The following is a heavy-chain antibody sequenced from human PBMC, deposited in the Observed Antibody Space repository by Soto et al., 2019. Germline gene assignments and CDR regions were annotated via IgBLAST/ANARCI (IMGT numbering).Heavy chain of an antibody. V-gene: IGHV3-23*01. D-gene: IGHD2-21*01. CDR1: GFTFSSYC. Sequence: EVQLLESGGGLVQPGGSLRLSCAASGFTFSSYCMSWVRQTPGKGLEWVSSIDGSGESTNYADSVKGRFTISRDNSKNTLYLQMNSLRAEDTALYYCAKDPQGYLGMIYFDSWGQGTLVTVSS. CDR2: IDGSGEST. J-gene: IGHJ4*02. CDR3: AKDPQGYLGMIYFDS.